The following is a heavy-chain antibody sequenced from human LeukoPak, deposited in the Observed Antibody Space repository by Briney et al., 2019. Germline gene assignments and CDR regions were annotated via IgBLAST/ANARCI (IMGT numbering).Heavy chain of an antibody. V-gene: IGHV1-18*01. CDR1: GYTFTSYG. Sequence: GASVKVSCKASGYTFTSYGISWVRQAPGQGLEWMGWISAYNGNTNYAQKLQGRVTMTTDTSTSTAYMELRSLRSDDTAVYYCARERPPHYYDSSGYWGFYYFDYWGQGTLVTVSS. D-gene: IGHD3-22*01. CDR2: ISAYNGNT. CDR3: ARERPPHYYDSSGYWGFYYFDY. J-gene: IGHJ4*02.